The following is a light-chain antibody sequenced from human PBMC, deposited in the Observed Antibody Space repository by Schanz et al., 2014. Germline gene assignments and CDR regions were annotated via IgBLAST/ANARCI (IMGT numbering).Light chain of an antibody. CDR2: EGS. Sequence: QSALTQPASVSGSPGQSITISCTGTSSDVGSYNLVSWYQQHPGKAPKLMIYEGSKRPSGVPDRFSGSKSGNTASLTISGLQAEDEADYYCQSYDSSVSGVVFGGGTKLTVL. CDR3: QSYDSSVSGVV. CDR1: SSDVGSYNL. V-gene: IGLV2-14*02. J-gene: IGLJ2*01.